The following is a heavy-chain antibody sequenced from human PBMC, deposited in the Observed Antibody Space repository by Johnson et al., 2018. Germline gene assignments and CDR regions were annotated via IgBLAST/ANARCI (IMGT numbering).Heavy chain of an antibody. V-gene: IGHV6-1*01. J-gene: IGHJ1*01. CDR1: GDSVSSNSAA. Sequence: QVQLVQSGPGLVKPSQTLSLTCAISGDSVSSNSAAWNWIRQSPSRGLEWLGRTSYRSTWYYDYAVSLKIRIPIIPDTSKNQFPLQLNSVTPEDTAVYYCARASSWPTEYFQHWGQGTLVTVSS. CDR2: TSYRSTWYY. D-gene: IGHD6-13*01. CDR3: ARASSWPTEYFQH.